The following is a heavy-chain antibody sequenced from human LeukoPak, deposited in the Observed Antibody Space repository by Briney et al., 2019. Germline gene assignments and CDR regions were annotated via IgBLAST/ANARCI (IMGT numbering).Heavy chain of an antibody. CDR3: ARRAYSSSSFDY. CDR2: IYYSGRT. D-gene: IGHD6-6*01. J-gene: IGHJ4*02. Sequence: SETLSLTCTVSGGSISSGNHFWGRIRQPPGKGLEWIGIIYYSGRTYFNPSLKSRVTISVDTSKNQFSLKLSSVTAADTAVYYCARRAYSSSSFDYWGQGTLVTVSS. CDR1: GGSISSGNHF. V-gene: IGHV4-39*01.